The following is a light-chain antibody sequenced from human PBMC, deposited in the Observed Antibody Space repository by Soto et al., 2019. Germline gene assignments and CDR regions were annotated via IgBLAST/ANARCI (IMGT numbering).Light chain of an antibody. J-gene: IGKJ1*01. CDR2: NTA. V-gene: IGKV3-15*01. Sequence: EIEMTQSPATLSVSPGERVTLSCRASQSISSNLGWYQQKPGQAPRLLIYNTATRATGIPARFSGSGSGTEFTLTISSLQSEDFAVYYCQQYNNWPRTFGQGTKV. CDR3: QQYNNWPRT. CDR1: QSISSN.